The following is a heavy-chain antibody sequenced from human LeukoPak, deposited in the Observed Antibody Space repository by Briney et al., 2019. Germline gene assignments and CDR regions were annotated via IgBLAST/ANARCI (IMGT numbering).Heavy chain of an antibody. Sequence: SETLSLTCTVSGGSISSGNYFWNWIRQPAGKGLEWMGRIYISGSTNYNPSLKSRVTISVDTSKNQFSLKLSSVTAADTAVYYCARTAYYYGSGSYSYWGQGTLVTVSS. CDR1: GGSISSGNYF. CDR2: IYISGST. CDR3: ARTAYYYGSGSYSY. D-gene: IGHD3-10*01. J-gene: IGHJ4*02. V-gene: IGHV4-61*02.